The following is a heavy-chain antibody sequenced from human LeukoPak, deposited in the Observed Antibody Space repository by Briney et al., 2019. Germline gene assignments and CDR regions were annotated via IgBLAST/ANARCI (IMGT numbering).Heavy chain of an antibody. V-gene: IGHV3-33*06. CDR1: GFTFSDYG. Sequence: GRPLRLSCAASGFTFSDYGMYWVRQAPGKGLAWVAVIRHDGSNKYYADSVKGRFTISRDNFKNTLYLQMNSLGAEDTAMYYCAKASSASPSCLNLWGQGTLVTVSS. CDR2: IRHDGSNK. J-gene: IGHJ5*02. D-gene: IGHD2-2*01. CDR3: AKASSASPSCLNL.